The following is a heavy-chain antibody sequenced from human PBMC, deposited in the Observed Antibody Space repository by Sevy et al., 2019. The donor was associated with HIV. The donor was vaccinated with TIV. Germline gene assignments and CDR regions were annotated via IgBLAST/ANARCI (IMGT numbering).Heavy chain of an antibody. CDR2: IFSSGSP. D-gene: IGHD6-19*01. Sequence: GGSLRLSCAISGFTVNDKYIIWVRQAPGKGLEWVSVIFSSGSPYYADSAKGRFTISRDNSKNTLYLQMNSVRAEDTAVYYCVSLFLSYRSGWSYFDYWGQGTLVTVSS. J-gene: IGHJ4*02. CDR1: GFTVNDKY. CDR3: VSLFLSYRSGWSYFDY. V-gene: IGHV3-66*02.